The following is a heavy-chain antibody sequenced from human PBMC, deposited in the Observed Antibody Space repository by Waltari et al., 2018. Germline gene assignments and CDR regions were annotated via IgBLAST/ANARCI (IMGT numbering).Heavy chain of an antibody. CDR2: LYYSGIT. D-gene: IGHD3-3*01. Sequence: QVLLRVSGAGLVKPSEFLVLSCLLFGSSYSRYYWSWIRQSTGQVLEWIGMLYYSGITNYYPSLKCRVTISVDTSNIQFSLKLSSVTAADTAVYYCALLGWRSGYYFYYWGQGTLVTDSS. V-gene: IGHV4-59*01. CDR1: GSSYSRYY. J-gene: IGHJ4*02. CDR3: ALLGWRSGYYFYY.